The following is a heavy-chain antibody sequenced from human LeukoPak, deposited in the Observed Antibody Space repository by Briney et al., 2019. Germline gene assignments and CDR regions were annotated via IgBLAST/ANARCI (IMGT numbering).Heavy chain of an antibody. CDR3: AKGLYRYYLENDAFDI. V-gene: IGHV3-23*01. CDR2: LSAGGGGA. D-gene: IGHD3-10*01. J-gene: IGHJ3*02. Sequence: GGSLRLSCAASGFICRSYAMSWVRQAPGKGLEWVSSLSAGGGGAYYADSVRGRFTISRDDSKNTLYLQMNSLRAEDTAVYYCAKGLYRYYLENDAFDIWGQGTMVTVSS. CDR1: GFICRSYA.